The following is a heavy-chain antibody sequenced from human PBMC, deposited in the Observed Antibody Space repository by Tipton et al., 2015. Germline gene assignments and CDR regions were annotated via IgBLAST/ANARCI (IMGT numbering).Heavy chain of an antibody. CDR1: GGSISSSSYY. V-gene: IGHV4-39*01. D-gene: IGHD6-13*01. CDR2: IYYSGST. Sequence: TLSLTCTVSGGSISSSSYYWGWIRRPPGKGLEWIGSIYYSGSTYYNPSLKSRVTISVDTSKNQFSLKLSPVTAADTAVYYCARQIAVAARDWFDPWGQGTLVTVSS. J-gene: IGHJ5*02. CDR3: ARQIAVAARDWFDP.